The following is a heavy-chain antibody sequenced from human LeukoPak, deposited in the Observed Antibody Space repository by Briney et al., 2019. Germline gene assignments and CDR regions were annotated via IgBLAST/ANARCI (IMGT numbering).Heavy chain of an antibody. CDR2: IYPGDSDT. Sequence: GESLKISCKCSEDSFTSYWIAWVRQMPGKGLEWMRIIYPGDSDTRYSPSFQGQVTISADKSISTAYLQWSSLKASDTAMYYCARGRAAAGTSAAYWGQRTLVTVSS. J-gene: IGHJ4*02. CDR3: ARGRAAAGTSAAY. V-gene: IGHV5-51*01. D-gene: IGHD6-13*01. CDR1: EDSFTSYW.